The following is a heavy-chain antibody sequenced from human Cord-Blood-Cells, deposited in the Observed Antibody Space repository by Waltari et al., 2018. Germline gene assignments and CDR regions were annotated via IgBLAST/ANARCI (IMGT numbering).Heavy chain of an antibody. J-gene: IGHJ3*02. CDR1: GYAFTGYY. Sequence: QVQLVQYGAEGKKPGPSVKVYCKAFGYAFTGYYRHWVRKAPGKGLEWMGWINPNSGGTNYAQKFQGRVTMTRDTSISTAYMELSRLRSDDTAVYYCARPIRDAFDIWGQGTMVTVSS. D-gene: IGHD3-9*01. CDR3: ARPIRDAFDI. V-gene: IGHV1-2*02. CDR2: INPNSGGT.